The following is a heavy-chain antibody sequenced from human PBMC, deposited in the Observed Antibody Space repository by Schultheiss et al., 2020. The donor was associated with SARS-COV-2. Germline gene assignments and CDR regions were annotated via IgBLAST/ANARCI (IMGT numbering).Heavy chain of an antibody. D-gene: IGHD1-26*01. Sequence: VGSLRLSCAASGFTFSSYWMSWVRQAPGKGLEWVANIKQDGSEKYYVDSVKGRFTISRDNAKNSLYLQMNSLRAEDTAVYYCARDLSGSYFGFDYWGQGTLVTVSS. V-gene: IGHV3-7*03. CDR2: IKQDGSEK. CDR3: ARDLSGSYFGFDY. CDR1: GFTFSSYW. J-gene: IGHJ4*02.